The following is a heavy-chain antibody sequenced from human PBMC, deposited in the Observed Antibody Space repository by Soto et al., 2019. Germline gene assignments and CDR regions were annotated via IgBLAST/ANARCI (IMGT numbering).Heavy chain of an antibody. J-gene: IGHJ4*02. V-gene: IGHV4-4*07. CDR1: GDTLTSFS. D-gene: IGHD1-7*01. CDR2: ISTTGNT. CDR3: DGESGDNWSYEAY. Sequence: SETLSLTCTVSGDTLTSFSWNWIRQSAGKGLVWIGRISTTGNTHYNPSFESRDTMSLDTSKNQFSTNLTPVTAADTADHYCDGESGDNWSYEAYWGQGTLVTVAS.